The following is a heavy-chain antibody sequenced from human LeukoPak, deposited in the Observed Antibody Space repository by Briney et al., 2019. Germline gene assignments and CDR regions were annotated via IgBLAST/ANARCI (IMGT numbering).Heavy chain of an antibody. V-gene: IGHV3-30*04. D-gene: IGHD3-3*01. CDR3: ARDTVDNRSAYYYQY. J-gene: IGHJ1*01. CDR2: ISSDGNKK. CDR1: GXTFIGYA. Sequence: PGGSLRLSCAASGXTFIGYAMHWVRQAPGKGREWVAVISSDGNKKYYADSVKGRFTLSRDNSQNTLYLQMNSLRPEDTAVYYCARDTVDNRSAYYYQYWGQGTLVTVSS.